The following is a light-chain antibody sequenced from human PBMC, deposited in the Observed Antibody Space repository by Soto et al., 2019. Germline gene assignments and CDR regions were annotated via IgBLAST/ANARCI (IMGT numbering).Light chain of an antibody. CDR2: GTS. Sequence: EIVMTQSPATLSVSPGERATLSCRASQSVSSNLAWYQQKPGQAPRLLIYGTSTRATAIPARFSGIGSGTEFTLTISSLQSEDFAVYYCQQYDNWPSLTFGGGTKVEIK. J-gene: IGKJ4*01. CDR3: QQYDNWPSLT. CDR1: QSVSSN. V-gene: IGKV3-15*01.